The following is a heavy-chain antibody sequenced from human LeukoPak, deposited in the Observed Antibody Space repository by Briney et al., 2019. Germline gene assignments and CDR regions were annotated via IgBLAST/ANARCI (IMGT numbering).Heavy chain of an antibody. CDR3: ARGGDSWSGYSYGMDV. D-gene: IGHD3-3*01. Sequence: GGSLRLSCAASGVTLSTYAMSWARQAPGKGLEWVAVISYDGRNEYYADSVKGRFTISRDISKNTLYLQMNSLRPEDTAVYYCARGGDSWSGYSYGMDVWGQGTTVTVSS. J-gene: IGHJ6*02. V-gene: IGHV3-30-3*01. CDR1: GVTLSTYA. CDR2: ISYDGRNE.